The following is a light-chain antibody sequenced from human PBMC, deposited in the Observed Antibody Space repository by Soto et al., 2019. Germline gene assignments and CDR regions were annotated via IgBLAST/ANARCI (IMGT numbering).Light chain of an antibody. CDR3: QSYDTSLGGGSV. CDR1: SSNIGAGFD. V-gene: IGLV1-40*01. CDR2: GNN. Sequence: QSVLTQSPSVSGAPGQRVSISCTGTSSNIGAGFDVHWYQQLPATAPKLLIYGNNNRPSGVPDRFSGSKSGTSASLAITGLQAEDEADYYGQSYDTSLGGGSVFGTGTKLTVL. J-gene: IGLJ1*01.